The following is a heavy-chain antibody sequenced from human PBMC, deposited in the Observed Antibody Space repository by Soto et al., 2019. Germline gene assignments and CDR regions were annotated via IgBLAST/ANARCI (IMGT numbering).Heavy chain of an antibody. V-gene: IGHV3-23*01. Sequence: GESLKISCAASGFTFSSYAMSWVRQAPGKGLEWVSAISGSGGSTYYADSVKGRFTISRDNSKNTLYLQMNSLRAEDTAVYYCAKEGNDAFDIWGQGTMVTVSS. CDR1: GFTFSSYA. CDR2: ISGSGGST. CDR3: AKEGNDAFDI. J-gene: IGHJ3*02.